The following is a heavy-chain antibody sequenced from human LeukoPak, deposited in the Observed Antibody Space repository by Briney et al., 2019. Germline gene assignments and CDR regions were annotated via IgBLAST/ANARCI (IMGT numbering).Heavy chain of an antibody. CDR2: IDHTGST. D-gene: IGHD2-15*01. V-gene: IGHV4-59*01. Sequence: SETLSLTCTVSDDSITIYYWTWIRQPPGKGLEWIGYIDHTGSTNYNPSLNSRVTISRDTSKNHFSLELSSVTAADTAVYYCAREGYCSGGSCYAHFSNNWFDPWGQGTLVTVSS. CDR1: DDSITIYY. CDR3: AREGYCSGGSCYAHFSNNWFDP. J-gene: IGHJ5*02.